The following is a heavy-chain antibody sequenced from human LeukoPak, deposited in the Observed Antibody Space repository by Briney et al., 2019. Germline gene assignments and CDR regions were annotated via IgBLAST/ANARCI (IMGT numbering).Heavy chain of an antibody. V-gene: IGHV4-31*03. D-gene: IGHD1-26*01. Sequence: PSETLSLTCTVSGGSISSGGYYWSWIRLHPGKGLEWIGYIYYSGSTYYNPSLKSRVTISVDTSKNQFSLKLSSVTAADTAVYYCARVRRWELPFFDYWGQGTLVTVSS. CDR1: GGSISSGGYY. CDR2: IYYSGST. J-gene: IGHJ4*02. CDR3: ARVRRWELPFFDY.